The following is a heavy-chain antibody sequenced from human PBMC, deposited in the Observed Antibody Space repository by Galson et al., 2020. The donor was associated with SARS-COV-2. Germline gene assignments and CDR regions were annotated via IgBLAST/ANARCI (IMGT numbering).Heavy chain of an antibody. CDR2: IYYSGST. D-gene: IGHD1-26*01. Sequence: ETSETLSLTYTVSGGSISSSSYYWGWIRQPPGKGLEWIGSIYYSGSTSHNPSLKSRVTISVDTSKNQVSLKLSSVTAADTAVYFCARLPGGAESYYGMDVWGQGTTVTVSS. CDR3: ARLPGGAESYYGMDV. V-gene: IGHV4-39*01. CDR1: GGSISSSSYY. J-gene: IGHJ6*02.